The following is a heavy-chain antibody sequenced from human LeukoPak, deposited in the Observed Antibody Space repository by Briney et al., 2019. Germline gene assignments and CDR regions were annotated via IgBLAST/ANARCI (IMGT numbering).Heavy chain of an antibody. D-gene: IGHD5-12*01. CDR2: IYHSGST. V-gene: IGHV4-38-2*02. J-gene: IGHJ4*02. Sequence: SETLSLTCTVSGYSISSGYYWGWIRQPPGKGLEWIGSIYHSGSTYYNPSLKSRVTISVDTSKNHFSLKLSSVTAADTAVYYCARHVGYSGYDLLDYWGQGTLVTVSS. CDR1: GYSISSGYY. CDR3: ARHVGYSGYDLLDY.